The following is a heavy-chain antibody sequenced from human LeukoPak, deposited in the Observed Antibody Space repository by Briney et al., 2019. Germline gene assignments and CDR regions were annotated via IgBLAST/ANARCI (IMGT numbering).Heavy chain of an antibody. D-gene: IGHD3-22*01. Sequence: GGSLRLSCAASGFTFSSYSMNWVRQAPGKGLEWVSSISSSSTYIYYADSVKGRFTISRDNAKNSPYLQMNSLRAEDTAVYCCAVLDSSGFPDYWGQGTLVTVSS. CDR2: ISSSSTYI. CDR1: GFTFSSYS. V-gene: IGHV3-21*01. CDR3: AVLDSSGFPDY. J-gene: IGHJ4*02.